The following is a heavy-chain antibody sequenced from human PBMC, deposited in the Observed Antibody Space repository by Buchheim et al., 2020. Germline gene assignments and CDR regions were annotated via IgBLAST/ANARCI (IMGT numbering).Heavy chain of an antibody. J-gene: IGHJ4*02. CDR1: GFTFSSYW. Sequence: EVQLVESGGGLVQPGGSLRLSCAASGFTFSSYWMSWVRQAPGKGLEWVANIKQDGSEKYYVDSVKGRFTISRDNAKNSLYLQMNSLRAEDTAVYYCARGPPGAYCGGDCKSHFDYWGQGTL. CDR2: IKQDGSEK. D-gene: IGHD2-21*02. CDR3: ARGPPGAYCGGDCKSHFDY. V-gene: IGHV3-7*01.